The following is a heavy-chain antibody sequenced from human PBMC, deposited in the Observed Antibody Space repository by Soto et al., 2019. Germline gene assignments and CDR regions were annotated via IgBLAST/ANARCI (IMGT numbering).Heavy chain of an antibody. V-gene: IGHV1-2*02. CDR3: ARVREGKYDILTGYLPIFDY. CDR1: GYTFTGYY. CDR2: INPNSGGT. D-gene: IGHD3-9*01. Sequence: ASVKVSCKASGYTFTGYYMHWVRQAPGQGLEWVGWINPNSGGTNYAQKFQGRVTMTRDTPISTAYMELSRLRSDDTAVYYCARVREGKYDILTGYLPIFDYWGQGTLVTVSS. J-gene: IGHJ4*02.